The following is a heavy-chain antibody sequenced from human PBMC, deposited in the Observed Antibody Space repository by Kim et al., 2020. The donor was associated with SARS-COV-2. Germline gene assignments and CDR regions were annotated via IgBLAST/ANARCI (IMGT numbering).Heavy chain of an antibody. V-gene: IGHV3-30*02. D-gene: IGHD2-2*02. J-gene: IGHJ4*02. Sequence: KGRFTISRDNSKNTLYLQMNSLRAEDTAVYYCAKDGGLGYCSSTSCYNDYWGQGTLVTVSS. CDR3: AKDGGLGYCSSTSCYNDY.